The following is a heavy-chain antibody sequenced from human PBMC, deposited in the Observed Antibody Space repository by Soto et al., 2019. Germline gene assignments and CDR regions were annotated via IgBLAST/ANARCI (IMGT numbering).Heavy chain of an antibody. CDR3: ASAYCGGDCYATYRSYYYYGMDV. V-gene: IGHV4-30-2*01. Sequence: SETLSLTCAVSGGSISSGGYSWSWIRQPPGKGLEWIGYIYHSGSTYYNPSLKSRVTISVDRSKNQFSLKLSSVTAADTAVYYCASAYCGGDCYATYRSYYYYGMDVWGQGTTVTVSS. CDR2: IYHSGST. J-gene: IGHJ6*02. D-gene: IGHD2-21*02. CDR1: GGSISSGGYS.